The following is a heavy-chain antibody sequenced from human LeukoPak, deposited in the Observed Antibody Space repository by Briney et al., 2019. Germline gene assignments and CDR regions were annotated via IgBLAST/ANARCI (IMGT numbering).Heavy chain of an antibody. J-gene: IGHJ4*02. Sequence: SETLSLTCAVSGYSISSGYYWGWIRQPPGKGLEWIGSIYHSGSTYYNPSLKSRVTISVDTFKNQFSLKLSSVTAADTAVYYCARLEGPTGGYFDYWGQGTLVTVSS. CDR3: ARLEGPTGGYFDY. CDR1: GYSISSGYY. CDR2: IYHSGST. D-gene: IGHD7-27*01. V-gene: IGHV4-38-2*01.